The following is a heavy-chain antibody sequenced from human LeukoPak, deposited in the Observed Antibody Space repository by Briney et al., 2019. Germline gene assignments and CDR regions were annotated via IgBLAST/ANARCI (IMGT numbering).Heavy chain of an antibody. J-gene: IGHJ4*02. CDR2: ISSSGSTI. Sequence: GGSLRLSXAASGFTFSSYEMNWVRQAPGKGLEWVSYISSSGSTIYYADFVKGRFTISRDNAKNSLYLQMNSLRAEDTAVYYCARSTYDSSGYYLIFDYWGQGTLVTVSS. CDR3: ARSTYDSSGYYLIFDY. CDR1: GFTFSSYE. D-gene: IGHD3-22*01. V-gene: IGHV3-48*03.